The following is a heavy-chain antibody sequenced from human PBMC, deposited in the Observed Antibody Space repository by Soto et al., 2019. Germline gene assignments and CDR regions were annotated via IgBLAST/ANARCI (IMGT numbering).Heavy chain of an antibody. V-gene: IGHV3-30-3*01. Sequence: QVQLVESGGGVVQPGRSLRLSCAASGFTFSSYAMHWVRQAPGKGLEGVAVISYDGSNKYYADSVKGRFTISRDNSKNTMYLQMNSLRAEDTAVYYCARDFSRVAMGWYFDLWGRGTLVTVSS. D-gene: IGHD5-12*01. CDR1: GFTFSSYA. CDR3: ARDFSRVAMGWYFDL. J-gene: IGHJ2*01. CDR2: ISYDGSNK.